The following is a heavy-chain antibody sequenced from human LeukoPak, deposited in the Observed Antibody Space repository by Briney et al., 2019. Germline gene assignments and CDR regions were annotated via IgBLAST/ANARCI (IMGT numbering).Heavy chain of an antibody. CDR3: AKTVSTVTSGYYFDY. CDR1: GFTFSSYV. V-gene: IGHV3-23*01. Sequence: GGSLRLSCAASGFTFSSYVMSWVRQAPGKGLEWVSAISGSGGSTYYADSVKGRFTISRGNSKNTLYLQMNSLRAEDTAVYYCAKTVSTVTSGYYFDYWGQGTLVTVSS. D-gene: IGHD4-17*01. CDR2: ISGSGGST. J-gene: IGHJ4*02.